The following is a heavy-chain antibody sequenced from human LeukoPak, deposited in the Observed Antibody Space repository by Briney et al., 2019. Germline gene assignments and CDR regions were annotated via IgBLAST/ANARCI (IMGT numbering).Heavy chain of an antibody. J-gene: IGHJ3*02. CDR2: IHYSEST. CDR3: ASRSGSFSDALDI. V-gene: IGHV4-59*08. D-gene: IGHD3-10*01. CDR1: GGSIRSYY. Sequence: SETLSHTRTVSGGSIRSYYWGWIRQPPGKGLEWIGYIHYSESTKYNPPLKSRVTMSVDTSKNQFSLKLSSVTAADTAVYYCASRSGSFSDALDIWGQGTLVTVSS.